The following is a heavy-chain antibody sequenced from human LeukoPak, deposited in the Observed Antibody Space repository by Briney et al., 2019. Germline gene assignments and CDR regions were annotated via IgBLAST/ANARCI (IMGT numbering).Heavy chain of an antibody. CDR1: GGPICSGGYY. CDR3: ARSTVTSRIWYFDL. CDR2: SCYRGST. D-gene: IGHD4-17*01. V-gene: IGHV4-31*03. J-gene: IGHJ2*01. Sequence: SDTLSLTCTLSGGPICSGGYYCSWIRRHPGKGLEWIGYSCYRGSTYYNQCLKSRVTISVYTSKNQFSVKLSSVTAADTAVYYCARSTVTSRIWYFDLWGRGTPVTVSS.